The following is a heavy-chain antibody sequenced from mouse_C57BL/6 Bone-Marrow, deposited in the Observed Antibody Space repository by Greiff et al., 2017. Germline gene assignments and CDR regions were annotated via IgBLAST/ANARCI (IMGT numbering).Heavy chain of an antibody. CDR2: IYPGDGDT. Sequence: VQGVESGPELVKPGASVKISCKASGYAFSSSWLNWVKQRPGKGLEWIGRIYPGDGDTNYNGKFKGKATLTADKSSSTAYMQLSSLTSEDSAVYFCARSPDYWGQGTTLTVSS. CDR1: GYAFSSSW. CDR3: ARSPDY. V-gene: IGHV1-82*01. J-gene: IGHJ2*01.